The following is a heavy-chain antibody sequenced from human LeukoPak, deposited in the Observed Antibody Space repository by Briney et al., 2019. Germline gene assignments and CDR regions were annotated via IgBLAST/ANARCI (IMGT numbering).Heavy chain of an antibody. V-gene: IGHV5-51*01. CDR3: ATSITLVDPFDY. CDR2: IYPGDSDT. Sequence: GESLQISCQGSGYSFTSYWIGWVRQMPGKGLEWMGIIYPGDSDTRYSPSFQGQVTVSADKSISTAYLQWSSLKASDTAMYYCATSITLVDPFDYWGQGTLVTVSS. J-gene: IGHJ4*02. D-gene: IGHD3-10*01. CDR1: GYSFTSYW.